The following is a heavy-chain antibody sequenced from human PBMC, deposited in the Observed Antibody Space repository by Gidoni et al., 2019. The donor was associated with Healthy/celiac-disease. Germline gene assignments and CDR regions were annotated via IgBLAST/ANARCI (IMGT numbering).Heavy chain of an antibody. CDR1: GYTFTSYG. CDR2: ISAYNGNT. J-gene: IGHJ3*02. V-gene: IGHV1-18*01. Sequence: QVQLVQSEAEVKKPGASVRVSCKASGYTFTSYGISWVRQAPGQGLEWMGWISAYNGNTNYAQKLEGRVTMTADTSTSTAYMELRSLRSDDTAVYYCAREGYSYGLGAFDIWGQGTMVTVSS. CDR3: AREGYSYGLGAFDI. D-gene: IGHD5-18*01.